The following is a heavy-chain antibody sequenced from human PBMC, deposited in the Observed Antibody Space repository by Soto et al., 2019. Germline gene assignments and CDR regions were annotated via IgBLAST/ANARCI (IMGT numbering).Heavy chain of an antibody. V-gene: IGHV5-51*01. D-gene: IGHD3-3*01. CDR3: ARVDYDFWSGYYSAYFDY. CDR2: IYPGDSDT. J-gene: IGHJ4*02. CDR1: GYSFTSYW. Sequence: GEALKISCNGSGYSFTSYWIGWVRQMPGKGLEWMGIIYPGDSDTRYSPSFQGQVTISADKSISTAYLQWSSLKASDTAMYYCARVDYDFWSGYYSAYFDYWGQGTLVTVSS.